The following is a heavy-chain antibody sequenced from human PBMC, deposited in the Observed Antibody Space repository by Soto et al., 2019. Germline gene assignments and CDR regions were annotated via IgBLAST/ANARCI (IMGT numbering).Heavy chain of an antibody. D-gene: IGHD5-12*01. J-gene: IGHJ4*02. CDR1: GGSISSGGYS. V-gene: IGHV4-30-2*01. CDR3: AAGGWLPRYY. Sequence: QLQLQESGSGLVKPSQTLSLTCAVSGGSISSGGYSGSWIRQPPGKGLEWIGYIYHSGSTYYNPCLKSRATISVDRAKNNFSLKLSSVTAADTAVYYCAAGGWLPRYYWGQGTLGTVSS. CDR2: IYHSGST.